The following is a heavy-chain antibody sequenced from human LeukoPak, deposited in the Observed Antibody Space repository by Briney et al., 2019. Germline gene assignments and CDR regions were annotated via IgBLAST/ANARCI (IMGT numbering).Heavy chain of an antibody. D-gene: IGHD5-24*01. V-gene: IGHV3-9*01. Sequence: GRSLRLSCAASGFTFDDYAMHWVRQVPGKGLEWVSGISWISNSIGYADSVKGRFTISRDNAKNSLHLQMNSLRAEDTALYYCAKGLGGYNGFDYWGQGTLVTVSS. J-gene: IGHJ4*02. CDR3: AKGLGGYNGFDY. CDR1: GFTFDDYA. CDR2: ISWISNSI.